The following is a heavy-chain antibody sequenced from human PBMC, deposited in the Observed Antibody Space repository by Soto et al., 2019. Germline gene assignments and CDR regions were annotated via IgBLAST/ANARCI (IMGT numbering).Heavy chain of an antibody. Sequence: RGSLTVSCVSSGFIFSTYALHWVRHAPGKGLEWVATVTSDGSNKYHADSVEGRFTISRDDSKNTLYLQLNSLRAEDTAVYYCGRITLKNSVDTFDFWGQGTLVTVSS. D-gene: IGHD3-22*01. CDR1: GFIFSTYA. J-gene: IGHJ3*01. CDR2: VTSDGSNK. CDR3: GRITLKNSVDTFDF. V-gene: IGHV3-30-3*01.